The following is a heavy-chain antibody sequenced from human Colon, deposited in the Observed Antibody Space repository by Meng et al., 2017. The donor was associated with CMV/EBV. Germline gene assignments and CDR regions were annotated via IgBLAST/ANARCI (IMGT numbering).Heavy chain of an antibody. CDR1: GDSVSSSSSY. CDR3: ARGTNFDWLLQDY. CDR2: IQHNGYT. V-gene: IGHV4-61*01. J-gene: IGHJ4*02. D-gene: IGHD3-9*01. Sequence: SETLSLTCTVSGDSVSSSSSYWAWIRQAPGKGLEWIGYIQHNGYTNYNPSLKSRGAMSVDTSKNQFSLKLSSVTPADTAVYYCARGTNFDWLLQDYWGQGTLVTVSS.